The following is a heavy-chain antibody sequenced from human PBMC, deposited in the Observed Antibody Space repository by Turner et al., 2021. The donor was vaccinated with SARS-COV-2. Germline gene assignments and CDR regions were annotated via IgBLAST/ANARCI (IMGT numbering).Heavy chain of an antibody. CDR1: GFTFSSYS. D-gene: IGHD3-16*01. CDR2: ISSSSSYI. J-gene: IGHJ4*02. Sequence: EVQLVESGGGLVKPGGSLRLSCAASGFTFSSYSMNWVRQAPGKELEWVSSISSSSSYIYYADSVKGQFTISRDNAKDSLYLQMDSLGAEDTAVYYCARAGGVYWGQGTLVTVSS. CDR3: ARAGGVY. V-gene: IGHV3-21*01.